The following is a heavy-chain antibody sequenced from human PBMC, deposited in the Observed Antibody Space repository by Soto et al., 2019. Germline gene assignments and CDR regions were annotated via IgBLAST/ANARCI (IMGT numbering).Heavy chain of an antibody. D-gene: IGHD3-22*01. CDR2: LSGSGVST. J-gene: IGHJ4*02. Sequence: GGSLRLSCAASGFIFSSYAMTWVRQAPGKGLEWVSALSGSGVSTYYADSVMGRFTISRDNSKNTVYLQMNSLRAEDTAVYYCAKIESRFFYDSTGYYPFDYWGQGTLVTVSS. CDR3: AKIESRFFYDSTGYYPFDY. V-gene: IGHV3-23*01. CDR1: GFIFSSYA.